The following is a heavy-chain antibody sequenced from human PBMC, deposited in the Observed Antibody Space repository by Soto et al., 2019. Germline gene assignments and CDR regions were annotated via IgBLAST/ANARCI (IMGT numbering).Heavy chain of an antibody. CDR1: GYTFTSYG. CDR2: VSAYNGNT. J-gene: IGHJ6*02. Sequence: GASVKVSCKASGYTFTSYGISWVRQAPGQGLEWMGWVSAYNGNTNYAQKLQGRVTMTTDTSTSTAYMELRSLRSDDTAVYYCARDQLYGSGNYSYYYYGMDVWGQGTTVTVSS. CDR3: ARDQLYGSGNYSYYYYGMDV. D-gene: IGHD3-10*01. V-gene: IGHV1-18*01.